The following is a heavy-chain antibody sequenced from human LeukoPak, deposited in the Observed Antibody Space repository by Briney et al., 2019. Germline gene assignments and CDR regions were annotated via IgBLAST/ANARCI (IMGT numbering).Heavy chain of an antibody. CDR2: IYHSGST. J-gene: IGHJ6*02. Sequence: SSETLSLTCAVSGGSISSSNWWSWVRQPLGKGLEWIGEIYHSGSTNYNPSLKSRVTISVDKSKNQFSLKLSSVTAADTAVYYCARGMGDGGQIHYYYYYGMDVWGQGTTVTVSS. CDR1: GGSISSSNW. V-gene: IGHV4-4*02. D-gene: IGHD4-23*01. CDR3: ARGMGDGGQIHYYYYYGMDV.